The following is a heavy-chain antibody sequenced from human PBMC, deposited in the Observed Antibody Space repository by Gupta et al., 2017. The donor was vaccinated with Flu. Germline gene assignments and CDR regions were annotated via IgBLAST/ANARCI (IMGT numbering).Heavy chain of an antibody. J-gene: IGHJ3*02. CDR2: ISGSGGST. V-gene: IGHV3-23*01. CDR3: AKVGYYYDSSGYSSRGVYDAFDI. D-gene: IGHD3-22*01. Sequence: EVQLLESGGGLVQPGGSLRLSCAASGFTFSSYAMSWVRKAPGKGLEWVSAISGSGGSTYYADSVKGRLTISRDNSKNTLYRQMNSLRAEDTAVYYCAKVGYYYDSSGYSSRGVYDAFDIWGQGTMVTVSA. CDR1: GFTFSSYA.